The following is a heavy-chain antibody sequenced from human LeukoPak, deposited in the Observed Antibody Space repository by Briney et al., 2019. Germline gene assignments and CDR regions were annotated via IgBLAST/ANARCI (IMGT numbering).Heavy chain of an antibody. CDR3: ARDNVVATAIPFDY. CDR2: IYTSGST. Sequence: SETLSLTCTVSGGSISRYYWSWIRQPAGKGLEWIGRIYTSGSTNYNPSLKSRVTMSVDTSKNQFSLKLSSVTAADTAVYYCARDNVVATAIPFDYWGQGTLVTVSS. CDR1: GGSISRYY. J-gene: IGHJ4*02. D-gene: IGHD2-21*02. V-gene: IGHV4-4*07.